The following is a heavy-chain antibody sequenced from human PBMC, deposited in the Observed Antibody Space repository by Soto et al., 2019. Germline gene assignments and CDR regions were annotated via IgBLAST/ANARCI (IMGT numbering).Heavy chain of an antibody. D-gene: IGHD5-12*01. V-gene: IGHV3-72*01. J-gene: IGHJ4*02. CDR2: SRNRANTYTT. CDR1: GFVFSEYY. Sequence: VKLVESGGGVVQPGRSLRLSCVGSGFVFSEYYVDWVRQGPGKGLEWIARSRNRANTYTTEYAPSVKGRFVISRDNSRNSVSLQMNSLKTDDTAVYYCAGSGGHTFEFWGPGAPVSVSS. CDR3: AGSGGHTFEF.